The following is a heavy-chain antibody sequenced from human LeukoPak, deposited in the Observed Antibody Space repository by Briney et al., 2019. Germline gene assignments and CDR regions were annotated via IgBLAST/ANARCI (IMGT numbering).Heavy chain of an antibody. CDR3: AILGIWDVQIRNWFDP. V-gene: IGHV4-39*01. J-gene: IGHJ5*02. D-gene: IGHD3-10*02. CDR1: GDSMTTNSYW. Sequence: SETLSLTCSISGDSMTTNSYWWGWIRQSPGKGLEWIGSIYSSGNSYYNPSLKTRATITPDTSKNQYSLRLTSVIAADTAISYCAILGIWDVQIRNWFDPWGQGILVIVSS. CDR2: IYSSGNS.